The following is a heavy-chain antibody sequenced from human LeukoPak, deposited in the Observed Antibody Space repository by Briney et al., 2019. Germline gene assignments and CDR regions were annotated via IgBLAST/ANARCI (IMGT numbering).Heavy chain of an antibody. CDR1: GFTFSSYE. V-gene: IGHV3-48*03. J-gene: IGHJ4*02. D-gene: IGHD3-22*01. Sequence: GGSLRLSCAASGFTFSSYEMNWVRQAPGKGLEWVSYISSSGSTIYYADSVKGRFTLSRDNAKNSLYLQMNSLRAEDTAVYYCVRDLAFYDSSGYYFDYWGQGTLVTVSS. CDR3: VRDLAFYDSSGYYFDY. CDR2: ISSSGSTI.